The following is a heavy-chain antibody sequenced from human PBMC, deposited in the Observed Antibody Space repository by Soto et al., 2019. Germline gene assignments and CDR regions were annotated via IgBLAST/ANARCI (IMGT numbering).Heavy chain of an antibody. CDR2: ISAGNGNT. J-gene: IGHJ4*02. CDR1: GYTFISYA. V-gene: IGHV1-3*01. CDR3: AREQAVAGISFDY. Sequence: QVHLVQSGAEVKKPGASVKVSCKASGYTFISYAVHWVRQAPGHRLEWMGWISAGNGNTKYSQKFQGRFTITRDTSAVTAYMELSSLRSEDTAVYYCAREQAVAGISFDYWGRGTLVTVSS. D-gene: IGHD6-19*01.